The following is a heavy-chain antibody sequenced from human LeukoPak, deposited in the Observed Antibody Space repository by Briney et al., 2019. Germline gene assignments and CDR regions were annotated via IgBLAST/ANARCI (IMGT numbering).Heavy chain of an antibody. D-gene: IGHD4-17*01. Sequence: PSETLSLTCTVSGGSISSSYWSWIRQPPGKGLEWIGYIYYSGSTNYNPSLKSRVTISADTSKNQFSLKLSSVTAADTAVYYCARRYGTTAWDYFDYWGQGTLVTVSS. V-gene: IGHV4-59*08. J-gene: IGHJ4*02. CDR2: IYYSGST. CDR1: GGSISSSY. CDR3: ARRYGTTAWDYFDY.